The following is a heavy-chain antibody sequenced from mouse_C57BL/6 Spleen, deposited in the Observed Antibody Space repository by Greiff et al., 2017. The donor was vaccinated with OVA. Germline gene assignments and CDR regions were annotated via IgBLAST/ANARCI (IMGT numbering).Heavy chain of an antibody. CDR1: GYTFTSYW. D-gene: IGHD1-1*01. J-gene: IGHJ2*01. V-gene: IGHV1-52*01. Sequence: QVQLQQPGAELVRPGSSVKLSCKASGYTFTSYWMHWVKQRPIQGLEWIGNIDPSDSDTHYNQKFKDKATLTVDKSSSTAYMQLSSLTSEDSAVYYCAREGVVYLDYWGQGTTLTVSS. CDR2: IDPSDSDT. CDR3: AREGVVYLDY.